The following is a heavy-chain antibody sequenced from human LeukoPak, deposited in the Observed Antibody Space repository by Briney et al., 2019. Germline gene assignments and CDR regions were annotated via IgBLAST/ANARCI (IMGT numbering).Heavy chain of an antibody. CDR2: INHSGST. D-gene: IGHD5-24*01. Sequence: SETLSLTCAVYGGSFSGFYWSWMRQPPGKGLKWMGEINHSGSTNYNPSLKKRVTISLDTSRNQFSLRLSSVTAADTAVYYCARSRDAFGGVVSIWLYWGQGTLVTVSS. V-gene: IGHV4-34*01. CDR3: ARSRDAFGGVVSIWLY. CDR1: GGSFSGFY. J-gene: IGHJ1*01.